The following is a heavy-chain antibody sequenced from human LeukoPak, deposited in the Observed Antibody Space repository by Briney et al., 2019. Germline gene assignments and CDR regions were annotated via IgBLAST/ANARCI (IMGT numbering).Heavy chain of an antibody. V-gene: IGHV4-34*01. CDR2: INHSGST. D-gene: IGHD3-16*01. CDR3: TRLALIYYFDY. J-gene: IGHJ4*02. Sequence: PSETLSLTCAVYGGSFSGYYWSWIRQPPGKGLEWIGEINHSGSTNYNPSLKSRVTISVDTSKNQFSLKLSSVTAADTAVYYCTRLALIYYFDYWSQGTLVTVSS. CDR1: GGSFSGYY.